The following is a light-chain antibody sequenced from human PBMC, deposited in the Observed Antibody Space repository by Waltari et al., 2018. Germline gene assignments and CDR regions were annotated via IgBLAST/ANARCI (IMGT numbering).Light chain of an antibody. CDR1: RRDVGGYNY. J-gene: IGLJ2*01. V-gene: IGLV2-11*01. CDR2: DVT. CDR3: CSYAGRYTSVV. Sequence: QSALTQPRSVSGSPGQSVALSFTGTRRDVGGYNYGSWYQQHAGKAPKLMIFDVTKRPSGVPDRFSGSKSGSPASLTISGLQAEDEADYYCCSYAGRYTSVVFGGGTKLTVL.